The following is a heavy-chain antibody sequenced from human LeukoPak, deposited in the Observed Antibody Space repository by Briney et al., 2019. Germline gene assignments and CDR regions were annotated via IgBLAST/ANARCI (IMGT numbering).Heavy chain of an antibody. J-gene: IGHJ5*02. Sequence: SENLSLTCTVSGGSISSYYWSWIRQPAGKGLEWIGRIYTSGSTNYNPSLKSRVTMSVDTSKNQFSLKLSSVTAADTAVYYCARAVTTGRTTWFDPWGQGTLVTVSS. CDR3: ARAVTTGRTTWFDP. CDR2: IYTSGST. CDR1: GGSISSYY. V-gene: IGHV4-4*07. D-gene: IGHD4-17*01.